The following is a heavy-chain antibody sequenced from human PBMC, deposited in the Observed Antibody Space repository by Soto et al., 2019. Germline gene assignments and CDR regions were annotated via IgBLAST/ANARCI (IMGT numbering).Heavy chain of an antibody. V-gene: IGHV3-53*01. Sequence: GGSLRLSCAASGFTVSSNYMSWVRQAPGKGLEWVSVIYSGGSTYYADSVKGRFTISRDNSKNTLYLQMNSLRAEDTAVYYCARAGFLAGKTTRYYDFWIGYYLDYWGHGTLVTVSS. J-gene: IGHJ4*01. CDR2: IYSGGST. CDR3: ARAGFLAGKTTRYYDFWIGYYLDY. CDR1: GFTVSSNY. D-gene: IGHD3-3*01.